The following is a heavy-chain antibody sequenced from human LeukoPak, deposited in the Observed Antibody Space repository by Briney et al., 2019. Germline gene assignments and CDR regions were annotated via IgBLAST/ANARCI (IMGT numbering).Heavy chain of an antibody. J-gene: IGHJ6*03. CDR3: ARWRFVVVPAAIGGYYMDV. CDR1: GYTFTGYY. CDR2: IIPIFGTA. V-gene: IGHV1-69*06. D-gene: IGHD2-2*01. Sequence: ASVKVSCKASGYTFTGYYMHWVRQAPGQGLEWMGGIIPIFGTANYAQKFQGRVTITADKSTSTAYMELSSLRSEDTAVYYCARWRFVVVPAAIGGYYMDVWGKGTTVTVSS.